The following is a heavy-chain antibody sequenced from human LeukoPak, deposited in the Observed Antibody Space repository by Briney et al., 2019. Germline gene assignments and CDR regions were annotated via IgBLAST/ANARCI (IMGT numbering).Heavy chain of an antibody. D-gene: IGHD2-2*02. J-gene: IGHJ4*02. CDR2: IYHSGST. CDR1: GYSISSGYY. V-gene: IGHV4-38-2*01. Sequence: SETLSLTCAVSGYSISSGYYWGWIRQPPGKGLEWIGSIYHSGSTYYNPSLKSRVTISVDTSKNQFSLKLSPVTAADTAVYYCASIPAAINYWGQGTLVTVSS. CDR3: ASIPAAINY.